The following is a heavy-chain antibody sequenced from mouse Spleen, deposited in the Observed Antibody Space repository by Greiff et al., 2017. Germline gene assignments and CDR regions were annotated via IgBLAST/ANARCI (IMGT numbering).Heavy chain of an antibody. CDR3: ARYENGSSSYYDMDY. CDR1: GFAFSSSW. V-gene: IGHV1-82*01. Sequence: VKLQESGPELVKPGASVKISCKASGFAFSSSWMNWVKQRPGKGLEWIGRIYPGDGDTYYNGKFKGKATLTADKSSSTTYMQLSSLTSEDSAVYKCARYENGSSSYYDMDYWGQGTSVTVSS. J-gene: IGHJ4*01. D-gene: IGHD1-1*01. CDR2: IYPGDGDT.